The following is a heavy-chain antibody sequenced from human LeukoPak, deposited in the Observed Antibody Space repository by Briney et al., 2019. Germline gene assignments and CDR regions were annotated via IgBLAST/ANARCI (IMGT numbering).Heavy chain of an antibody. V-gene: IGHV3-23*01. CDR2: ISGSGGST. CDR3: AKNGGAFDI. J-gene: IGHJ3*02. Sequence: GGSLRLSCAASGFTFSSYAMSWVRQAPGKGLEWVSAISGSGGSTYYADSVKGRFTISRDNAKKSLYLQMISLRAEDTAVYYCAKNGGAFDIWGLGTMVTVSS. CDR1: GFTFSSYA. D-gene: IGHD2-8*01.